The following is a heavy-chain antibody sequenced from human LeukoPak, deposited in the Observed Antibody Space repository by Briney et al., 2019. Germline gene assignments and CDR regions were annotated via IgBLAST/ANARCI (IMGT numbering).Heavy chain of an antibody. J-gene: IGHJ4*02. CDR2: ISSSGDTV. Sequence: GGSLRLSCAASGYIFSDYYMSWIRQAPGKGLEWVSYISSSGDTVYYADSVKGRFTISRDNAKDSLYLQMNSLRADDTAVYYCAREDNYDILTGYFQDWGRGTLVTVSS. CDR1: GYIFSDYY. V-gene: IGHV3-11*01. CDR3: AREDNYDILTGYFQD. D-gene: IGHD3-9*01.